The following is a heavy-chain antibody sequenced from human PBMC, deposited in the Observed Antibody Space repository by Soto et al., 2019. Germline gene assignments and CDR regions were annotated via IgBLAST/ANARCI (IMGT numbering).Heavy chain of an antibody. CDR1: GFTISTFA. Sequence: GSLRLSCAASGFTISTFAMTWVRQAPGKGLESVCGMTGSGATIHYADSVKGRFTISKDNSRNVLYLQMDYLRDEDTAVYYCAKDAVYNDGLWLMDSWGQGTLVTVSS. CDR3: AKDAVYNDGLWLMDS. V-gene: IGHV3-23*01. J-gene: IGHJ4*02. D-gene: IGHD2-21*01. CDR2: MTGSGATI.